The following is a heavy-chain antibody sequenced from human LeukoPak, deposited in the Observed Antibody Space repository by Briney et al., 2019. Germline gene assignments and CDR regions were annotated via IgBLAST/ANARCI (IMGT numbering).Heavy chain of an antibody. J-gene: IGHJ4*02. CDR1: GFTFSSYG. Sequence: GRSLRLSCAASGFTFSSYGMHWVRQAPGKGLEWVAVISYDGSNKYYADSVKGRFTISRDNSKNTLYLQMNSLRAEDTAVHYCAKERRGVRTDYWGQGTLVTVSS. V-gene: IGHV3-30*18. CDR2: ISYDGSNK. CDR3: AKERRGVRTDY.